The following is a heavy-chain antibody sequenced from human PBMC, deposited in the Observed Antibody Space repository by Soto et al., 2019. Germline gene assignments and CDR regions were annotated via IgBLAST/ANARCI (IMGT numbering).Heavy chain of an antibody. V-gene: IGHV3-30-3*01. J-gene: IGHJ6*02. D-gene: IGHD2-2*01. CDR3: AREKGVVPAAYGMDF. CDR1: GFTFSSYA. CDR2: ISYDGSNK. Sequence: QVQLVESGGGVVQPGRSLRLSCADSGFTFSSYAMHWVRQAPGKGLEWVAVISYDGSNKYYADSVKCRFTISRDNSKNTLYLQMNSLRAEDTAVYYCAREKGVVPAAYGMDFWGQGTTVAVCS.